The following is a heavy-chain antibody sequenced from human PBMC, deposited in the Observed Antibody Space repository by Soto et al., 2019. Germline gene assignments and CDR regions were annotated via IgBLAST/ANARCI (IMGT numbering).Heavy chain of an antibody. CDR3: ARTSILRLTNGYFDL. V-gene: IGHV3-33*01. Sequence: VQLVESGGGVVQPGRSLRLSCGASGFTFSNYGLHWVRQAPGKGLECVAVIWYDGSHESYADSVKGRFTISRYNSKKKLFLQMNSRRPEDTAVYCCARTSILRLTNGYFDLWGRGTLVTVSS. J-gene: IGHJ2*01. CDR2: IWYDGSHE. D-gene: IGHD5-12*01. CDR1: GFTFSNYG.